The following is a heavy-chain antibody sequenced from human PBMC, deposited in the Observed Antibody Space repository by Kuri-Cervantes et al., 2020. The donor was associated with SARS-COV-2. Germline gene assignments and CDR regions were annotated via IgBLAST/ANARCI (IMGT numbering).Heavy chain of an antibody. Sequence: ASVKVSCKVSGYTLTELSMHWVRQAPGKGLEWMGGFDPEDGETIYAQKFQGRVTMTRDTSISTAYTEMSRLRSDDTAVYYCARASNDFWSGNYFDYWGQGPLVTVSS. J-gene: IGHJ4*02. CDR3: ARASNDFWSGNYFDY. CDR1: GYTLTELS. D-gene: IGHD3-3*01. CDR2: FDPEDGET. V-gene: IGHV1-24*01.